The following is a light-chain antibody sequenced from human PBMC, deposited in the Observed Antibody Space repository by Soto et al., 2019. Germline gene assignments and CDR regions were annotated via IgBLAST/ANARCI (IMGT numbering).Light chain of an antibody. CDR1: ISDIGGYNY. J-gene: IGLJ1*01. CDR2: DVS. CDR3: NSYTSSSTHG. Sequence: QSALTQPASVSGSPGQSITISCTGTISDIGGYNYVSWYQQHPGKAPKLMIYDVSKRPSGVSDRFSGSKSGNTASLTISGLQAEDEADYYCNSYTSSSTHGFGTGTKLTVL. V-gene: IGLV2-14*01.